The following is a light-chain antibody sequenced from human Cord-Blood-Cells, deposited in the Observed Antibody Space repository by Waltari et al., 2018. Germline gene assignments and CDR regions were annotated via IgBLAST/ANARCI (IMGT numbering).Light chain of an antibody. CDR1: SSDVGGYNY. CDR2: DVS. J-gene: IGLJ3*02. V-gene: IGLV2-11*01. CDR3: CSYAGSSWV. Sequence: QSALTQPRSVSGSPGQSVTISCTGTSSDVGGYNYVSWYQQHPGKAPKLMIYDVSKRPSVVPDRFSGSKSGNTASLTSSGLQAEDEADYYCCSYAGSSWVFGGGTKLTVL.